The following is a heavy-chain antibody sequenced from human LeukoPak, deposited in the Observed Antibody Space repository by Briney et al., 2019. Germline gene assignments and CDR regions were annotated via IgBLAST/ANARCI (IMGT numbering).Heavy chain of an antibody. D-gene: IGHD5-12*01. V-gene: IGHV3-7*01. CDR2: IKQDGSEK. CDR3: ARVGYSGFPGGFDY. Sequence: GGSLRLSCAASGFTFSSYWMSWVRQAPGKGLEWVANIKQDGSEKYYVDSVKGRFTISRDNAKNSLYLQMNSLRAEDTAVYYCARVGYSGFPGGFDYWGQGTLVTVSS. J-gene: IGHJ4*02. CDR1: GFTFSSYW.